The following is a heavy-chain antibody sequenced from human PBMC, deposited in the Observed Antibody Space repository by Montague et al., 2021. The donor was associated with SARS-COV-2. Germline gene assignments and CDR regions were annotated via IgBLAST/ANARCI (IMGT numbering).Heavy chain of an antibody. CDR2: VYNAGTT. J-gene: IGHJ6*02. V-gene: IGHV4-39*01. D-gene: IGHD3-16*01. CDR1: GGSISSSSYY. Sequence: SETQSLTCTVSGGSISSSSYYWGWIRQPPGKGLEWIGNVYNAGTTYYNPSLKSRVTISVDTSKNQFSLNMASVTAADTAVYYCARTSKLRESTTGNYYYHAMDVWGQGTTVTVSS. CDR3: ARTSKLRESTTGNYYYHAMDV.